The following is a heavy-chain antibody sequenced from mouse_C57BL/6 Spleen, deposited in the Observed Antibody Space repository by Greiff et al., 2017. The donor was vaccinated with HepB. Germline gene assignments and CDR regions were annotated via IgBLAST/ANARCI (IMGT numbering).Heavy chain of an antibody. CDR3: VRFITGYFDV. CDR2: IRSKSNNYAT. D-gene: IGHD1-1*01. Sequence: DVKLVESGGGLVQPKGSLKLSCAASGFSFNTYAMNWVRQAPGKGLEWVARIRSKSNNYATYYADSVKDRFTISRDDSESMLYLQMNNLKTEDTAMYYCVRFITGYFDVWGTGTTVTVSS. J-gene: IGHJ1*03. V-gene: IGHV10-1*01. CDR1: GFSFNTYA.